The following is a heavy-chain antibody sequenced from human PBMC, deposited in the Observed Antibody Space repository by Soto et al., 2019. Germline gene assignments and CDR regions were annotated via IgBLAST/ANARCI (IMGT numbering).Heavy chain of an antibody. Sequence: SETLSLTCTVSGGSISSGGYYWSWIRQHPGKGLEWIGYIYYSGSTYYNPSLKSRVTISVDTSKNQFSLKLSSVTAADTAVYYCARGGGAYCSGGSCYYRRNYGMDVWGQGTTVTVPS. CDR2: IYYSGST. D-gene: IGHD2-15*01. V-gene: IGHV4-31*03. J-gene: IGHJ6*02. CDR3: ARGGGAYCSGGSCYYRRNYGMDV. CDR1: GGSISSGGYY.